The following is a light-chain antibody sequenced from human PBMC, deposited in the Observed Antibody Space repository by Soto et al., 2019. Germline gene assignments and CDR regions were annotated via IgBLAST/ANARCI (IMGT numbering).Light chain of an antibody. V-gene: IGKV3-15*01. J-gene: IGKJ4*01. CDR1: QSLTSY. CDR2: GAS. Sequence: EIVMTQSPATLSVSPGERAALSCRASQSLTSYLAWFQQKPGQAPSLLIYGASTRATGIPHRFSGGGSGTAISLTINSLQSEDFAVYDCQQYYSQPLTFSGGTKVEIK. CDR3: QQYYSQPLT.